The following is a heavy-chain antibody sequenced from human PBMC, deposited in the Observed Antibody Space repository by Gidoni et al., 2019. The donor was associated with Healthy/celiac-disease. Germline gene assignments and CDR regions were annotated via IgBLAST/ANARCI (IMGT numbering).Heavy chain of an antibody. CDR3: TTDIDMVRENWFDP. J-gene: IGHJ5*02. Sequence: EVQLVESGGGLVKPGGSLRLSCAASGFTFSNAWMNWVRQAPGKGLEWVGRIKSKTDGGTTDYAAPVKGRFTISRDDSKNTLYLQMNSLKTEDTAVYYCTTDIDMVRENWFDPWGQGTLVTVSS. CDR1: GFTFSNAW. D-gene: IGHD3-10*01. CDR2: IKSKTDGGTT. V-gene: IGHV3-15*07.